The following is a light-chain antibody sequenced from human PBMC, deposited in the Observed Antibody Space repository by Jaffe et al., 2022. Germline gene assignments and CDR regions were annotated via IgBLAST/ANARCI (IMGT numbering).Light chain of an antibody. CDR1: QSVSNS. V-gene: IGKV3-11*01. CDR2: EAS. J-gene: IGKJ1*01. CDR3: QQRSDWPPT. Sequence: EIVLAQSPATLSLSPGERATLSCRASQSVSNSLAWYQQKPGQAPRLLIYEASNRATGIPARFSGSGSGTDFTLTIGSLEPEDFAVYYCQQRSDWPPTFGQGTKVEIK.